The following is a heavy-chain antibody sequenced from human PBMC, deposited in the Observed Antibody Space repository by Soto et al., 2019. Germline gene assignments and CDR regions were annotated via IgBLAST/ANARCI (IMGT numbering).Heavy chain of an antibody. CDR1: GGTFSNYA. CDR2: IIPIFDTS. V-gene: IGHV1-69*13. Sequence: ASVKVSCKASGGTFSNYAINWVRQAPGQGLEWMGGIIPIFDTSNYAQKFQGRVTISADESTSTAYMDLSSLRSEDTAVYYCARVNLRYWWSLLVFKWWGQGTLVTVSS. J-gene: IGHJ4*02. CDR3: ARVNLRYWWSLLVFKW. D-gene: IGHD3-22*01.